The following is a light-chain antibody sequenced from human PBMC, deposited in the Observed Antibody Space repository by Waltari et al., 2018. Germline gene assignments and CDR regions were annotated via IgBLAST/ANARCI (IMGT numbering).Light chain of an antibody. V-gene: IGLV2-23*02. Sequence: QSALTQPASVSGSPGQSITISRPGTSSDVGSYTLVPWYQRYPGKAPKLMIYDVNKRPSGVSNRFSGSRSGNTASLTISGLQAEDEAEYHCCSYARSGTFVFGGGTELTVL. CDR3: CSYARSGTFV. CDR2: DVN. CDR1: SSDVGSYTL. J-gene: IGLJ3*02.